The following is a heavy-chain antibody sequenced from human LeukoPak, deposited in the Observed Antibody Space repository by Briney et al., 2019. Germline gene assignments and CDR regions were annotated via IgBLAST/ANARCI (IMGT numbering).Heavy chain of an antibody. CDR2: IYTSGIT. CDR3: ARRRLRYFDWLEGDYYYYYMDV. D-gene: IGHD3-9*01. J-gene: IGHJ6*03. Sequence: SQTLSLTCTVSGGSISSGSYYWSWIRQPAGKGLEWIGRIYTSGITNYNPSLKSRVTISVDTSKNQFSLKLSSVTAADTAVYYCARRRLRYFDWLEGDYYYYYMDVWGKGTTVTISS. CDR1: GGSISSGSYY. V-gene: IGHV4-61*02.